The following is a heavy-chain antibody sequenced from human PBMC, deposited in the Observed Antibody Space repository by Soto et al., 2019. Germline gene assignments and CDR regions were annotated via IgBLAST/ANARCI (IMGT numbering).Heavy chain of an antibody. CDR1: GGTFSSYA. Sequence: GASVKVSCKASGGTFSSYAISWVRQAPGQGLEWMGGIIPIFGTANYAQKFQGRVTITADESTSTAYMELSSLRSEDTAVYYCARASDSSSWSPYYAWYGMDVWGQGTTVTVSS. J-gene: IGHJ6*02. CDR2: IIPIFGTA. D-gene: IGHD6-13*01. V-gene: IGHV1-69*13. CDR3: ARASDSSSWSPYYAWYGMDV.